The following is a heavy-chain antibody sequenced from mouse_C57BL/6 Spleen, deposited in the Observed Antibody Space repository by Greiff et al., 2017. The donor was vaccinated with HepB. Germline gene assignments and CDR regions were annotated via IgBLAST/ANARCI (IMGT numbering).Heavy chain of an antibody. J-gene: IGHJ2*01. CDR2: IYPGSGST. Sequence: QVQLQQPGAELVKPGASVKMSCKASGYTFTSYWITWVKQRPGQGLEWIGDIYPGSGSTNYNEKFKSKATLTVDTSSSTAYMQLSSLTSEDSAVYYCARRPYGSSYRDFDYWGQGTTLTVSS. V-gene: IGHV1-55*01. CDR3: ARRPYGSSYRDFDY. D-gene: IGHD1-1*01. CDR1: GYTFTSYW.